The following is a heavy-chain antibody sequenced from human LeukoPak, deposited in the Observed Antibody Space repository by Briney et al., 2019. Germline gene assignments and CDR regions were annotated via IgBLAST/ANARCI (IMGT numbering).Heavy chain of an antibody. CDR2: IYHSGST. V-gene: IGHV4-4*02. J-gene: IGHJ5*02. Sequence: SGTLSLTCAVSGGSISSSNWWSWVRQLPGKGLEWIGEIYHSGSTNYNPSLKSRVTISVDKSKNQFSLKLSSVTAADTAVYYCASGRITMVRGVIITGWFDPWGQGTLVTVSS. CDR3: ASGRITMVRGVIITGWFDP. CDR1: GGSISSSNW. D-gene: IGHD3-10*01.